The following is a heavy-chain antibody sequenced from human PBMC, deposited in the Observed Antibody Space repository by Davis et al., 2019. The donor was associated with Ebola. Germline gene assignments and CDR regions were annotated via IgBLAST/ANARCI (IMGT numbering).Heavy chain of an antibody. Sequence: GGSLRLSCAASGFTFSDYYMSWIRQAPGKGLEWVSYISSSGSTIYYADSVKGRFTISRDNAKNSLYLQMNSLRAEDTAVYYCARAGGDYDPLPLYWYYGMDVWGQGTTVTVSS. CDR2: ISSSGSTI. CDR1: GFTFSDYY. CDR3: ARAGGDYDPLPLYWYYGMDV. D-gene: IGHD4-17*01. V-gene: IGHV3-11*01. J-gene: IGHJ6*02.